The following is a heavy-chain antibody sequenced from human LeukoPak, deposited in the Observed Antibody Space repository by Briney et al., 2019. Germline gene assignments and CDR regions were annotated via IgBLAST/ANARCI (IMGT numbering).Heavy chain of an antibody. CDR2: INHSGST. V-gene: IGHV4-34*01. CDR1: GGSFSGYY. CDR3: AKGIAAAGNPYYYYGMDV. Sequence: SETLSLTCAVYGGSFSGYYWSWIRQPPGKGLAWIGEINHSGSTNYNPSLKSRVTISVDTSKNQFSLKLTSVTAADTAVYYCAKGIAAAGNPYYYYGMDVWGQGTTVTVSS. J-gene: IGHJ6*02. D-gene: IGHD6-13*01.